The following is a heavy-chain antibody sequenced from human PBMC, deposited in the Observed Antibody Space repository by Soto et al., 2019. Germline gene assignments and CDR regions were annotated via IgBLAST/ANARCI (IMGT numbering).Heavy chain of an antibody. CDR1: GGSISSSSYY. CDR3: ARFGVTYYDILTGYQPFDY. V-gene: IGHV4-39*01. J-gene: IGHJ4*02. Sequence: LSLTCTVSGGSISSSSYYWGWIRQPPGKGLEWIGSIYYSGSTYYNPSLKSRVTISVDTSKNQFSLKLSSVTAADTAVYYCARFGVTYYDILTGYQPFDYWGQGTLVTVSS. D-gene: IGHD3-9*01. CDR2: IYYSGST.